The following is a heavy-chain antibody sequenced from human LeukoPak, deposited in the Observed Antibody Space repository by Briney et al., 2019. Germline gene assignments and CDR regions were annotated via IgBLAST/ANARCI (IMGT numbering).Heavy chain of an antibody. V-gene: IGHV3-11*04. J-gene: IGHJ4*02. CDR3: ARDRIVGATTPFDY. CDR1: GFTFSDYY. CDR2: ISSSGSTI. D-gene: IGHD1-26*01. Sequence: PGGSLRLYCAASGFTFSDYYMSWIRQAPGKGLEWVSYISSSGSTIYYADSVKGRFTISRDNAKNSLYLQMNSLRAEDTAVYYCARDRIVGATTPFDYWGQGTLVTVSS.